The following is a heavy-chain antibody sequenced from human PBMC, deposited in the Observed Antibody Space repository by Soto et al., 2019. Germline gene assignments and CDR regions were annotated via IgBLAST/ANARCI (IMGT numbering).Heavy chain of an antibody. CDR3: TRGAGGYGNFDY. D-gene: IGHD5-12*01. V-gene: IGHV3-74*01. J-gene: IGHJ4*02. Sequence: EVQLVESGGGVVQPGGSLRLSCAASGFSFSTWMHWVRQAPGTGLEWLSRINGDGSNINYADSVKGRIIVSRDNAKNTLYLQINSLTAEDTAVYYCTRGAGGYGNFDYWGQGVLLTVSS. CDR2: INGDGSNI. CDR1: GFSFSTW.